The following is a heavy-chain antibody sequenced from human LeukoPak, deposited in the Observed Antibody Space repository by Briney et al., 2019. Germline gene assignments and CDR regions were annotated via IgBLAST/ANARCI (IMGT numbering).Heavy chain of an antibody. V-gene: IGHV1-69*04. CDR3: ARDQPLNLQL. CDR2: IIPILGIA. Sequence: ASVRVSCKASGGTFSSYAISWVRQAPGQGVEWMGRIIPILGIANYAQKFQGRVTITADKSTSTAYMELSSLRSEDTAVYYCARDQPLNLQLWGQGTLVTVSS. CDR1: GGTFSSYA. J-gene: IGHJ4*02. D-gene: IGHD5-18*01.